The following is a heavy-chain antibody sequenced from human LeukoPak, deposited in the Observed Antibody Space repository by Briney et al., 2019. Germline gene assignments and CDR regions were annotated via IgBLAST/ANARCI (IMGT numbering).Heavy chain of an antibody. V-gene: IGHV4-39*01. CDR3: ARGPPVVYDVLTGYYRFDY. CDR2: IYYSGST. CDR1: GGSISSSSYY. Sequence: KASETLSLTCTVSGGSISSSSYYWGWIRQPPGKGLEWIGRIYYSGSTYYNPSLKSRVTISVDTSKNQFSLKLNSVTAADTAVYYCARGPPVVYDVLTGYYRFDYWGQGTLVTVSS. D-gene: IGHD3-9*01. J-gene: IGHJ4*02.